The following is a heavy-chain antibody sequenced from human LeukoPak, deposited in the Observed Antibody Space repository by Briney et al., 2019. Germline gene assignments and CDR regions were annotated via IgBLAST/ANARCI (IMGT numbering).Heavy chain of an antibody. Sequence: GGSLRLSCVASGFILSTSEMNWVRQAPGKGLEWVSFIASDGTIYYADSVKGRFTLSRDNAKNSLYLQMNSLRAEDTAVYYCAKEGKTRNWNYFQAKPVYWGQGTLVTVSS. CDR2: IASDGTI. D-gene: IGHD1-20*01. V-gene: IGHV3-48*03. J-gene: IGHJ4*02. CDR3: AKEGKTRNWNYFQAKPVY. CDR1: GFILSTSE.